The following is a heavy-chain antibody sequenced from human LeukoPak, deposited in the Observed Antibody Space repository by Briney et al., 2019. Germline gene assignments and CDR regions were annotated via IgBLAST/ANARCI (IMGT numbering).Heavy chain of an antibody. CDR2: IRYDGSNK. Sequence: GGSLRLSCAASGFTFSSYAMHWVRQAPGKGLEWVAFIRYDGSNKYYADSVKGRFTISRDNSKNTLYLQMNSLRAEDAAVYYCAKEIWPTVTTPGRTSFDYWGQGALVTVSS. V-gene: IGHV3-30*02. D-gene: IGHD4-11*01. CDR3: AKEIWPTVTTPGRTSFDY. J-gene: IGHJ4*02. CDR1: GFTFSSYA.